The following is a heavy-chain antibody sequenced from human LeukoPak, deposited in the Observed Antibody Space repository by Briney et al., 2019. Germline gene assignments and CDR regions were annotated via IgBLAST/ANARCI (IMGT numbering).Heavy chain of an antibody. CDR3: ARRISGSYGDAFDI. CDR2: ISPIFGTA. CDR1: GGTFSSYA. D-gene: IGHD1-26*01. V-gene: IGHV1-69*13. Sequence: SVTVSCKASGGTFSSYAISWVRQAPGQGLEWMGGISPIFGTANYALEIQGRVTITADESTSTAYMELSSLRSEDTAVYYCARRISGSYGDAFDIWGQRTLGSASS. J-gene: IGHJ3*02.